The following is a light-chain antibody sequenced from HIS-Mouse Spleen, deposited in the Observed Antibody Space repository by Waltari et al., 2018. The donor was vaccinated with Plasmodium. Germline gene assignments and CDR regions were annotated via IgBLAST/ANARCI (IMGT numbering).Light chain of an antibody. J-gene: IGLJ2*01. CDR2: KGS. V-gene: IGLV2-18*02. CDR3: SSYTSSSTLV. CDR1: SSDVGSYNR. Sequence: QSALTQPPSVSGSPGQSVTISCTGTSSDVGSYNRVSWDQQPPGTAPKLMIYKGSNRASGVPDRFSGAKSGNTASLTISGLQAEDEADYYCSSYTSSSTLVFGGGTKLTVL.